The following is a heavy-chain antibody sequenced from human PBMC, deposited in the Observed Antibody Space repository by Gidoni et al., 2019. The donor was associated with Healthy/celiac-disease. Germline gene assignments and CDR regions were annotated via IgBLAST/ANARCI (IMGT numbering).Heavy chain of an antibody. J-gene: IGHJ4*02. CDR1: GFTFSSYA. CDR2: ISYDGSNK. V-gene: IGHV3-30-3*01. Sequence: QVQLVESGGGVVQPGRSLRLSCAASGFTFSSYAMHWVRQAPGKVLEWVAVISYDGSNKYYADSVKGRFTISRDNSKNTLYLQMNSLRAEDTAVYYCASGAYGGNEGEGYYFDYWGQGTLVTVSS. D-gene: IGHD4-17*01. CDR3: ASGAYGGNEGEGYYFDY.